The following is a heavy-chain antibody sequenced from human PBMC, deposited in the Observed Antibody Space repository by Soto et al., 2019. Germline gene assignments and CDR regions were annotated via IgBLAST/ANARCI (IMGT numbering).Heavy chain of an antibody. V-gene: IGHV4-39*01. Sequence: QLQLQESGPGLVKPSETLSLTCTVSGGSISSSSYYWGWIRQPPGKGLEWIGSIYYSGSTYYNPSLKSRVTISVDTSKNQFSLKLSSVTAADTAVYYCARHREDDYTKYYYYYYMDVWGKGTTVTVSS. J-gene: IGHJ6*03. CDR2: IYYSGST. D-gene: IGHD4-4*01. CDR3: ARHREDDYTKYYYYYYMDV. CDR1: GGSISSSSYY.